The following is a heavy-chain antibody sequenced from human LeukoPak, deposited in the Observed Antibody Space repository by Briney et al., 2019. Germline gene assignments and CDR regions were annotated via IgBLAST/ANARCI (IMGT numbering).Heavy chain of an antibody. CDR2: IYYSGST. Sequence: SPSETLSLTCTVSGGSISSGDYYWTWIRQPPGKGLEWIGYIYYSGSTSYNPSLKSRVTISVDTSRNHFSLRLTSVTAADTAVYYCARWYYYGSGRRQFDYWGQGTLVTVSS. D-gene: IGHD3-10*01. V-gene: IGHV4-30-4*01. CDR1: GGSISSGDYY. CDR3: ARWYYYGSGRRQFDY. J-gene: IGHJ4*02.